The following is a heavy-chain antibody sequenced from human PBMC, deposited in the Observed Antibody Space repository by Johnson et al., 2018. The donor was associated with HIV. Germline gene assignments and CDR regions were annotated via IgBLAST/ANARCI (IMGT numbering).Heavy chain of an antibody. V-gene: IGHV3-30*04. D-gene: IGHD5/OR15-5a*01. CDR3: ARGIIVSPDAFDI. J-gene: IGHJ3*02. CDR2: ISYDGSNK. Sequence: QVQLVESGGGVVQPGRSLRLSCVVSGFNFSSYDIDWVRQAPGKGLAWLAAISYDGSNKFYADSVQGRFTISRDNSKNTLYLQMNSLRREDTAVYYCARGIIVSPDAFDIWGQGTMVTVSS. CDR1: GFNFSSYD.